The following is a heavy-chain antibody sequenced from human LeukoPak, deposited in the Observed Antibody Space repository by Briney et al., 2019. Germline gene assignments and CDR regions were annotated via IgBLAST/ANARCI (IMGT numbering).Heavy chain of an antibody. D-gene: IGHD4-17*01. V-gene: IGHV1-18*01. J-gene: IGHJ4*02. CDR1: GYTFTSYG. CDR2: ISAYTGNT. Sequence: AASVKVSCKASGYTFTSYGISWVRQAPGQGLEWMGWISAYTGNTNYAQKLQGRVTMTTDTSTSTAYMELRSLRSDDTAVYYCAIDYGDYGFGYSPPDLFDYWGQGTLVTVSS. CDR3: AIDYGDYGFGYSPPDLFDY.